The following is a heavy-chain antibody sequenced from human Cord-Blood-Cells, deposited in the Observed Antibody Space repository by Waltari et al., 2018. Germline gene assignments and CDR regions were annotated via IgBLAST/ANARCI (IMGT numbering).Heavy chain of an antibody. CDR1: GYTSTGYY. CDR3: ATTLTGDRPFDY. D-gene: IGHD7-27*01. Sequence: QVQLVQSGAEVKKPGASVKVSCKASGYTSTGYYMHWVRQAPGQGLEWMGWINPNSGCTNYAQAHEALPNRVTERTVDKSISTAYMELSRLRSDDTAVYYCATTLTGDRPFDYWGQGTLVTVSS. J-gene: IGHJ4*02. V-gene: IGHV1-2*02. CDR2: INPNSGCT.